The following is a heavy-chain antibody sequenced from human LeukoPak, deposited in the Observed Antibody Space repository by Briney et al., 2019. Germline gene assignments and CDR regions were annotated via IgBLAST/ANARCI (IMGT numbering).Heavy chain of an antibody. CDR2: MNPNSGNT. Sequence: ASVRVSCKASGYTFTSYDINWVRQATGQGLEWMGWMNPNSGNTGYAQKFQGRVTMTRNTSISTAYMELSSLRSEDTAVYYCARGLTMVRGVISKDYWGQGTLVTVSS. CDR1: GYTFTSYD. J-gene: IGHJ4*02. V-gene: IGHV1-8*01. D-gene: IGHD3-10*01. CDR3: ARGLTMVRGVISKDY.